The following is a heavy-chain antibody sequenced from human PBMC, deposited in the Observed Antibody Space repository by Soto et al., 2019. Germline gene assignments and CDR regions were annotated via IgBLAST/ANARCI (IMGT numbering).Heavy chain of an antibody. J-gene: IGHJ4*02. CDR3: AYLARNYGYDFDY. Sequence: LRLSCAASGFTFSSYAMSWVRQAPGKGLEWVSAISGSGGSTYYADSLKGRFTISRDNSKNTLYLPMNSLRAEDTAVYYFAYLARNYGYDFDYWGQGTLVTVSS. CDR2: ISGSGGST. CDR1: GFTFSSYA. V-gene: IGHV3-23*01. D-gene: IGHD1-7*01.